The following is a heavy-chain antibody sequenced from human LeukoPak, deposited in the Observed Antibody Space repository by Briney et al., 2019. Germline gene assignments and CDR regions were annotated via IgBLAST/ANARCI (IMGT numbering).Heavy chain of an antibody. V-gene: IGHV4-34*01. Sequence: PSETLSLTCAVYGGSFSGYSWNWIRQPPVKGLEWIGEINHSGGTNYNPSLKSRVTISVDTSKKQFSLKLSSVTAADTAVYYCARGRGRGYCSSTSCPFHGMDVWGQGTTVTVSS. D-gene: IGHD2-2*01. CDR3: ARGRGRGYCSSTSCPFHGMDV. CDR2: INHSGGT. J-gene: IGHJ6*02. CDR1: GGSFSGYS.